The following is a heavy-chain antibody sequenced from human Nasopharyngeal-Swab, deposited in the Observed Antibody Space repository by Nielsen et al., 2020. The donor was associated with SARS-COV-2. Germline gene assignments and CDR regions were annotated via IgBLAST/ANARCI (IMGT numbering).Heavy chain of an antibody. CDR1: GFTFHDYA. D-gene: IGHD4-11*01. Sequence: GGSLRLSCAASGFTFHDYAMHWVRQAPAKGLELVSGIGWNSDSIAYADSVKGRFTISRDNAKNSLYLQMNSLRAEDTALYYCAKDHRGYSKYMDVWGKGTTVTVSS. J-gene: IGHJ6*03. CDR2: IGWNSDSI. V-gene: IGHV3-9*01. CDR3: AKDHRGYSKYMDV.